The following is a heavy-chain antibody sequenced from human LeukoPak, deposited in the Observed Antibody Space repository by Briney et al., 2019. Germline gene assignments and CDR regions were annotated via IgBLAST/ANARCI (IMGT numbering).Heavy chain of an antibody. D-gene: IGHD6-13*01. V-gene: IGHV4-34*01. CDR3: ARGPRHYSSGWYLEPYYGRDV. CDR1: GGSFSGYY. CDR2: INRSGST. Sequence: SSETLSLTCAVYGGSFSGYYWSWIRQPPGKGLEWIGEINRSGSTNYNPSLKSRVTISVDTSKNQFSLKLSSVTAADTAVYYCARGPRHYSSGWYLEPYYGRDVWGKGTTLTVPS. J-gene: IGHJ6*04.